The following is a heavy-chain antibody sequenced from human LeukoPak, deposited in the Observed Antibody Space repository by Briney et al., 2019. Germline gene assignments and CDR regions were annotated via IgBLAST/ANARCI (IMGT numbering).Heavy chain of an antibody. Sequence: PGGSLRLSCAASGFTVSSNYMSWVRQAPGKGLEWVSIIYSDGNTYYADSVKGRFTVSRDNSKNTLYLQMNSLRSDDTAVYYCARRGSYFSDYFDYWGQGTLVTVSS. CDR3: ARRGSYFSDYFDY. D-gene: IGHD1-26*01. V-gene: IGHV3-53*05. CDR1: GFTVSSNY. CDR2: IYSDGNT. J-gene: IGHJ4*02.